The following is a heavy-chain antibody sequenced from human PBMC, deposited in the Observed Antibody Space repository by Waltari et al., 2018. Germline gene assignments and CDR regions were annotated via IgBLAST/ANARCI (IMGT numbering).Heavy chain of an antibody. CDR2: IYYSGST. J-gene: IGHJ4*02. Sequence: QLQLQESGPGLVKPSETLSLTCTVSGCSISSSSYYWGWTRQPPGKGLEWIGSIYYSGSTYYNPSLKSRVTISVDTSKNQFSLKLSSVTAADTAVYYCARQIVVVNYYFDYWGQGTLVTVSS. D-gene: IGHD3-22*01. CDR1: GCSISSSSYY. CDR3: ARQIVVVNYYFDY. V-gene: IGHV4-39*01.